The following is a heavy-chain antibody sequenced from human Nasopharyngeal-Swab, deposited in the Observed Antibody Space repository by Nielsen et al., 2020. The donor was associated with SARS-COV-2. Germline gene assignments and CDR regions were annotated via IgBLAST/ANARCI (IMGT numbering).Heavy chain of an antibody. CDR1: GGSISSNY. CDR2: MSYSGST. D-gene: IGHD1-26*01. J-gene: IGHJ4*02. Sequence: SETLSLTCTVSGGSISSNYWNWIRQPPGKGLEWIGYMSYSGSTNYNPSLNSRVTISLDTSKNQFSLRLSSVTSADTAVYYCARSLVGVSRHFDYWGQGALVTASS. CDR3: ARSLVGVSRHFDY. V-gene: IGHV4-59*01.